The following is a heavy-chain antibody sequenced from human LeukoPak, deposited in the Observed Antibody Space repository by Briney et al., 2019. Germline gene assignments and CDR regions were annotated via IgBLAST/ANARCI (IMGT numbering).Heavy chain of an antibody. CDR1: GDSISRSDSY. Sequence: TASETLSLTCSVSGDSISRSDSYWGWIRQPPGKGLEWIGTIYYSGRTYYSPSLNSRVTMSVDTSSNQFSLNLRSVTAADTAVYYCARRRYYDGSGYLEWGQGTLLSVSS. D-gene: IGHD3-22*01. J-gene: IGHJ1*01. CDR3: ARRRYYDGSGYLE. V-gene: IGHV4-39*01. CDR2: IYYSGRT.